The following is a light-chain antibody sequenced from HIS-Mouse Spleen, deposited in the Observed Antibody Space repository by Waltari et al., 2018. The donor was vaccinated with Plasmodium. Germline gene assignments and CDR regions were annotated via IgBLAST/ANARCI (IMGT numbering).Light chain of an antibody. CDR2: EGS. Sequence: QSALTQPASVSGSPGQSITISCTGTSSDVGSYNLVSWYQQQPGKAPKLMIYEGSKRPSGVSNRFSCSKSGNTASLTIAGLQAEDEADYYCCSYAGSSTWVFGGGTKLTVL. CDR3: CSYAGSSTWV. CDR1: SSDVGSYNL. J-gene: IGLJ3*02. V-gene: IGLV2-23*01.